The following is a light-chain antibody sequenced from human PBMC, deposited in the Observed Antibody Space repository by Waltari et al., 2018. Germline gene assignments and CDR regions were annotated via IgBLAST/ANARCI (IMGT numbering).Light chain of an antibody. Sequence: VLTQSPGTLSLSPGERATLACRASQGVSSFLAWYQQKPGQAPRLLIYHASNRATGIPDRFSGSGSGTDFSLTISRLEPEDFAVYYCQNHERLPATFGQGTKVEI. CDR2: HAS. V-gene: IGKV3-20*01. J-gene: IGKJ1*01. CDR1: QGVSSF. CDR3: QNHERLPAT.